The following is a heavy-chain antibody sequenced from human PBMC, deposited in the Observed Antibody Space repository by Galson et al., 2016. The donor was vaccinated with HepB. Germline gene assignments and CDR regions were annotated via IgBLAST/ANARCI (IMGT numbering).Heavy chain of an antibody. D-gene: IGHD6-13*01. CDR3: AHSIAPTGHRRFDY. CDR2: IYWDDDK. J-gene: IGHJ4*02. V-gene: IGHV2-5*02. Sequence: PALVKPTQTLSLTCTFSGFSLSTTGVGVGWIRQPPGKALEWLALIYWDDDKRYSPSLKSRLTITKDTSKNQVVLTMTNMGPVDTGTYYCAHSIAPTGHRRFDYWGQGTLASVSS. CDR1: GFSLSTTGVG.